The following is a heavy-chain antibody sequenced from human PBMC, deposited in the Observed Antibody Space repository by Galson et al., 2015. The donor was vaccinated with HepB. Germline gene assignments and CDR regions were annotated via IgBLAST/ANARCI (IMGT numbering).Heavy chain of an antibody. Sequence: SLRLSCAASGFIFSTYSMNWVRQAPGKGLEWVSSISGSSNYIYYAESVKGRFTISRDNAKNSLYLQMNSLRAEDTAVYYCARGFYDILTGYSDAFDIWGQGTMVTVSS. D-gene: IGHD3-9*01. CDR3: ARGFYDILTGYSDAFDI. CDR2: ISGSSNYI. CDR1: GFIFSTYS. J-gene: IGHJ3*02. V-gene: IGHV3-21*04.